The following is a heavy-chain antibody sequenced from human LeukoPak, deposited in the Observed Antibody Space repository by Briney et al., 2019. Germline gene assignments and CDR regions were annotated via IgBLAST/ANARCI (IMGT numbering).Heavy chain of an antibody. D-gene: IGHD5-24*01. Sequence: SETLSLTCTVSGGSISGYYWSWIRQPPGKGLEWIGYIYYSGSTNYNPSLKSRVTISVDTSKNQFSLKLSSVTAADTAVYYCARNGYMGYNWFDPWGQGTLVTVSS. CDR2: IYYSGST. CDR3: ARNGYMGYNWFDP. CDR1: GGSISGYY. J-gene: IGHJ5*02. V-gene: IGHV4-59*01.